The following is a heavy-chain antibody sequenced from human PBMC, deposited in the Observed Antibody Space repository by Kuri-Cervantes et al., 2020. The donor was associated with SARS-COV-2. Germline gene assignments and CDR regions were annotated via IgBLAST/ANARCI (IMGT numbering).Heavy chain of an antibody. CDR2: IYTSGGT. J-gene: IGHJ4*02. D-gene: IGHD3-16*02. CDR3: ARDTVMITFGGVIVYPDY. V-gene: IGHV4-61*09. CDR1: GGSISSGSYY. Sequence: LSRTVSGGSISSGSYYWSWIRQPAGKGLEWIGYIYTSGGTNYNPSLKSRVTMSVDTSKNQFSLKLSSVTAADTAVYYCARDTVMITFGGVIVYPDYWGQGTLVTVSS.